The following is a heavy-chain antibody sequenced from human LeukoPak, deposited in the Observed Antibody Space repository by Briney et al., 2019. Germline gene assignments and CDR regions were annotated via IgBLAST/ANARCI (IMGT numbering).Heavy chain of an antibody. CDR2: IYPGDSDT. J-gene: IGHJ4*02. D-gene: IGHD6-6*01. CDR3: ARGDYSSSPRGYYFDY. V-gene: IGHV5-51*01. Sequence: GESLQISCKGSGYSFTSYWIGGGRQVPGKGLEGMGIIYPGDSDTRYSPSFQGQVTISADKSISTAYLQWSSLKASDTAMYYCARGDYSSSPRGYYFDYWGQGTLVTVSS. CDR1: GYSFTSYW.